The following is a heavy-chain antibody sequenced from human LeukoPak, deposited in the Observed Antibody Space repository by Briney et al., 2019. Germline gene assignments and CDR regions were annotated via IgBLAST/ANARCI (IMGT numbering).Heavy chain of an antibody. CDR1: GFTFSSYW. CDR3: ARELYITGEQPPDY. J-gene: IGHJ4*02. V-gene: IGHV3-30-3*01. Sequence: PGGSLRLSCAASGFTFSSYWMSWVRQAPGKGLEWVAVISYDGSNKYYADSVKGRFTISRDNSKNTLYLQMNSLRAEDTAVYYCARELYITGEQPPDYWGQGTLVTVSS. CDR2: ISYDGSNK. D-gene: IGHD7-27*01.